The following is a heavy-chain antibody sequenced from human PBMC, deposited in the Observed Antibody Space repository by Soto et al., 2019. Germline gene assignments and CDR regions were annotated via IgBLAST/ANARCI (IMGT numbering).Heavy chain of an antibody. CDR1: GGSFSGYY. D-gene: IGHD3-9*01. J-gene: IGHJ6*02. CDR2: INRSGST. CDR3: ARLSSPKVRYFDCLLLPSWYYYGMDV. Sequence: SETLSLTCAVYGGSFSGYYWSWIRQPPGKGLEWIGEINRSGSTNYNPSLKSRVTISVDTSKNQFSLKLSSVTAADTAVYYCARLSSPKVRYFDCLLLPSWYYYGMDVWGQGTTVTVSS. V-gene: IGHV4-34*01.